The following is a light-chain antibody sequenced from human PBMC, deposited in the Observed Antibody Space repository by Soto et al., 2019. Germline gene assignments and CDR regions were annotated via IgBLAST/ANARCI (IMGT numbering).Light chain of an antibody. CDR1: ETISTF. CDR3: QQSYSSSPIT. J-gene: IGKJ5*01. Sequence: DIQLTQSPXSLXASVGDRVTMTCRASETISTFLNWYQHKPGKAPRLLISAASRLQSGVPPRFSGSGSGTEFTLTINSLRPEDFASYYCQQSYSSSPITFGPGTRLEI. CDR2: AAS. V-gene: IGKV1-39*01.